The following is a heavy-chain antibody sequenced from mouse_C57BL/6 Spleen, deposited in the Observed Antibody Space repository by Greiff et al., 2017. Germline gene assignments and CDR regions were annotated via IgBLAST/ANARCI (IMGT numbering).Heavy chain of an antibody. D-gene: IGHD1-1*01. Sequence: VQVVESGGGLVQPGGSLKLSCAASGFTFSDYYMYWVRQTPEKRLEWVAYISNGGGSTYYPDTVKGRFTISRDNAKNTLYLQMSRLKSEDTAMYYCAKSSYFYAMDYWGQGTSVTVSS. CDR2: ISNGGGST. V-gene: IGHV5-12*01. CDR3: AKSSYFYAMDY. CDR1: GFTFSDYY. J-gene: IGHJ4*01.